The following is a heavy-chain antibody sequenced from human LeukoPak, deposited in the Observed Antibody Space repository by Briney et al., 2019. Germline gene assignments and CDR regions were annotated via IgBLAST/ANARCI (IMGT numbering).Heavy chain of an antibody. Sequence: PSETLSLTCTVSGGSISSGSYYWSWIRQPAGKGLEWIGRIYTSGSTNYNPSLKSRVTISVDTSKNQFSLKLSSVTAADTAVYYCARVRYFDLNWFDPWGQGTLVTVSS. V-gene: IGHV4-61*02. CDR3: ARVRYFDLNWFDP. J-gene: IGHJ5*02. CDR1: GGSISSGSYY. CDR2: IYTSGST. D-gene: IGHD3-9*01.